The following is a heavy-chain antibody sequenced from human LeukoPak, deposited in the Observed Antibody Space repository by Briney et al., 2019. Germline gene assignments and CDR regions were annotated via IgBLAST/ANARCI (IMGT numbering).Heavy chain of an antibody. D-gene: IGHD3-22*01. CDR3: AGGLDYYDGTGYRSYWYLDL. CDR2: ISAYNGRT. V-gene: IGHV1-18*01. J-gene: IGHJ2*01. CDR1: GYTFTTYG. Sequence: ASVKVSCKASGYTFTTYGISWVRQAPGQGLEWLGWISAYNGRTNYGEKLQDRVTMTTDTSTSTAYMELRSLRSDDTAVYYCAGGLDYYDGTGYRSYWYLDLWGRGTLVAVSS.